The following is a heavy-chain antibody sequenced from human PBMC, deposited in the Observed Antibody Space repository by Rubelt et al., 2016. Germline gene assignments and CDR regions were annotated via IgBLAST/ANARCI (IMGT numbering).Heavy chain of an antibody. D-gene: IGHD1-7*01. CDR1: GGSISSSSYY. J-gene: IGHJ3*02. V-gene: IGHV4-39*07. CDR3: AREDGGTGTRHTIDAFDI. CDR2: IYYSGST. Sequence: QLQLQESGPGLVKPSETLSLTCTVSGGSISSSSYYWGWIRQPPGKGLEWIGSIYYSGSTSYNPSLKCRVTMSVDTSKNQFSLKLSSVTAADTAVYYCAREDGGTGTRHTIDAFDIWGQGTMVTVSS.